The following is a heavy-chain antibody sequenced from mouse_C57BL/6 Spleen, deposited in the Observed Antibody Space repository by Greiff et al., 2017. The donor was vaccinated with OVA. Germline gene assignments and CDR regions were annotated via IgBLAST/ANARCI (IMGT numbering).Heavy chain of an antibody. Sequence: VQLQQSGPELVKPGASVKMSCKASGYTFTDYNMHWVKQSHGKSLEWIGYINPNNGGTSYNQEFKGNATLTVNKSSSTAYMELRSLTSEDSAVYYCARFGNYYYFDYWGQGTTLTVSS. CDR2: INPNNGGT. CDR1: GYTFTDYN. J-gene: IGHJ2*01. V-gene: IGHV1-22*01. D-gene: IGHD2-1*01. CDR3: ARFGNYYYFDY.